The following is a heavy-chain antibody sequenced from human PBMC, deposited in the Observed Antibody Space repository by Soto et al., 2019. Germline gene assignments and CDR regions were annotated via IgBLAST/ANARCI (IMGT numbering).Heavy chain of an antibody. J-gene: IGHJ4*02. CDR1: GFTFSSYS. CDR2: ISSSSSYI. V-gene: IGHV3-21*01. CDR3: ARAFGYSYGYWNY. D-gene: IGHD5-18*01. Sequence: LRLSCAASGFTFSSYSMNWVRQAPGKGLEWVSSISSSSSYIYYADSVKGRFTISRDNAKNSLYLQMNSLRAEDTAVYYCARAFGYSYGYWNYWGQGTLVTVS.